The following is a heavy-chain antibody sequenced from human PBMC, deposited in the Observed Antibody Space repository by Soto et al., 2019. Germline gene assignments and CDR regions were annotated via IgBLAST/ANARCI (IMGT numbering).Heavy chain of an antibody. CDR2: IVVGSGNT. D-gene: IGHD3-9*01. Sequence: QMQLVQSGPEMKRPGTSVKVSCKASGFTFTSSAVQWVRQARGQRLAWIGWIVVGSGNTNYAQKFQERVTITRDMSTTTAYMEMISLRSEDTAVYYGAAAPYYDILTGYYRLDYWGQGTLVTVSS. V-gene: IGHV1-58*03. J-gene: IGHJ4*02. CDR1: GFTFTSSA. CDR3: AAAPYYDILTGYYRLDY.